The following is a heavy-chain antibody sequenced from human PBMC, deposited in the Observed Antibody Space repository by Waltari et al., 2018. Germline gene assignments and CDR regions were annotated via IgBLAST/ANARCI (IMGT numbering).Heavy chain of an antibody. D-gene: IGHD1-26*01. CDR1: GFTFSSYS. V-gene: IGHV3-21*01. Sequence: EVQLVESGGGLVKPGGSLRLSCAASGFTFSSYSMNWVRQAPGKGLEWVSSISSSSSYIYYADAVKGRFTISRDNAKNSLYLQMNSLRAEDTAVYYCARDFSGSSQDYYYYGMDVWGQGTTVTVSS. CDR3: ARDFSGSSQDYYYYGMDV. CDR2: ISSSSSYI. J-gene: IGHJ6*02.